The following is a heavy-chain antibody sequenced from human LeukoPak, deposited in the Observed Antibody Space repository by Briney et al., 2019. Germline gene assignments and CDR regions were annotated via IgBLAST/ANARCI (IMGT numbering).Heavy chain of an antibody. CDR3: ARDSRGYSGYDSPYYYYYGMDV. V-gene: IGHV3-23*01. D-gene: IGHD5-12*01. CDR1: GFTFSDYA. Sequence: PGGSLRLSCAVSGFTFSDYAMSWVRQAPGKGLEWVSAISGSGGSTYYADSVKGRFTISRDNSKNTLYLQMNSLRAEDTAVYYCARDSRGYSGYDSPYYYYYGMDVWGQGTTVTVSS. CDR2: ISGSGGST. J-gene: IGHJ6*02.